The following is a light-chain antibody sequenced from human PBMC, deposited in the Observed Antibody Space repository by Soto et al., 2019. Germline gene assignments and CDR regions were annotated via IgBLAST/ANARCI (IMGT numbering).Light chain of an antibody. CDR1: QSFSSY. CDR3: QQRSNWPPVIT. J-gene: IGKJ5*01. Sequence: EIVLTQSAAILSLSPGERATLSCRASQSFSSYLAWYQQKPGQAPRLLIYDASKRATGISARFSGRGSGTDFTLTISSLEPEDFAVYYCQQRSNWPPVITFGQGTRLEIK. V-gene: IGKV3-11*01. CDR2: DAS.